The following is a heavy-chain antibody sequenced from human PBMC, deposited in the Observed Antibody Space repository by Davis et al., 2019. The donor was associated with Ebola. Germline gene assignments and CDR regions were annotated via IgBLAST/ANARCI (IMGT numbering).Heavy chain of an antibody. CDR1: GGTFSSYA. J-gene: IGHJ4*02. D-gene: IGHD1-26*01. Sequence: SVKVSCKASGGTFSSYAISWVRQAPGQGLEWMGGIIPIFGTANYAQKFQGRVTITADKSTSTAYMELNSLRAEDTAVYYCARDESGSWGGIFDYWGQGTLVTVSS. CDR2: IIPIFGTA. V-gene: IGHV1-69*06. CDR3: ARDESGSWGGIFDY.